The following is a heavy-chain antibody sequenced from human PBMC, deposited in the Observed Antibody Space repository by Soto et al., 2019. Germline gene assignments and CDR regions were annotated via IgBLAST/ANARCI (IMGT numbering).Heavy chain of an antibody. CDR2: IGGTGGTT. CDR3: AKGYGDYVREVAH. D-gene: IGHD4-17*01. V-gene: IGHV3-23*01. Sequence: DVQLLESGGALVQPGASLRLSCATSGFAFTSYAMSWVRQAPGKVLEWVSTIGGTGGTTYYADSVKGRFTISKDDSKNTVYLQMNSLRAEDTGIYYCAKGYGDYVREVAHWGQGTLVTVSS. J-gene: IGHJ4*02. CDR1: GFAFTSYA.